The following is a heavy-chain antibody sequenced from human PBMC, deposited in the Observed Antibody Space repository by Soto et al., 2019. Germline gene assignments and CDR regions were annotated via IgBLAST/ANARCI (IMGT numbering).Heavy chain of an antibody. V-gene: IGHV3-15*01. CDR1: GFTFSNAW. J-gene: IGHJ6*02. CDR2: FRSELDGATI. D-gene: IGHD3-3*01. CDR3: ATERRGYGFWSGKAVSYYGMDV. Sequence: EVQLVESGGGLVKSGGSLRLSCAASGFTFSNAWMSWVRQAPGKGLEWVGRFRSELDGATIDYAAPVKGRFTISRDDSKSGMYLQMNSLKTEDTAVYYCATERRGYGFWSGKAVSYYGMDVWGQGTTVTVSS.